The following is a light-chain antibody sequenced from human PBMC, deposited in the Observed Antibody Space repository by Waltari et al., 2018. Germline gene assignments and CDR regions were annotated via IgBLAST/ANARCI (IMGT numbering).Light chain of an antibody. J-gene: IGKJ4*01. Sequence: DIQMTQSPSTLSASVGDRVTITCRASQRITNWLAWYQQKPGMAPKRLIYGVSTLESGVPSRFSGSGSGAEFTLTISSLQPDDFATYYCQYYNNYELTFGGGTKVEIK. CDR1: QRITNW. CDR2: GVS. V-gene: IGKV1-5*03. CDR3: QYYNNYELT.